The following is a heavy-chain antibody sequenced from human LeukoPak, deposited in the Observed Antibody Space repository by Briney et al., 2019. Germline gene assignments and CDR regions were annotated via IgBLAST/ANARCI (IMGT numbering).Heavy chain of an antibody. CDR2: INHSRST. V-gene: IGHV4-34*01. J-gene: IGHJ6*03. Sequence: SETLSLTCAVYGGSFSGYYWSWIRQPPGKGLEWIGEINHSRSTNYNPSLKSRVTISVDTSKNQFSLKLSSVTAADTAVYYCARAVSDYDFWSGFGYYYYYMDVWGKGTTVTVSS. D-gene: IGHD3-3*01. CDR3: ARAVSDYDFWSGFGYYYYYMDV. CDR1: GGSFSGYY.